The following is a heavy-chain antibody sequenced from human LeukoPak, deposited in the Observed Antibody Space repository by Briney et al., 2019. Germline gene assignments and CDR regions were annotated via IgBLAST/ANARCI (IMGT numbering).Heavy chain of an antibody. CDR3: ARDIGSSSFQAGYHYYYMDV. D-gene: IGHD6-6*01. Sequence: ASVKVSCKASGYTFTSYGFSWVRQAPGQGLQWMGWINAYNGNTNYAQNLQGRVSMTTDTSTSTVYMQLRSLRYDDTAVYYCARDIGSSSFQAGYHYYYMDVWGEGTTVTVSS. J-gene: IGHJ6*03. CDR1: GYTFTSYG. CDR2: INAYNGNT. V-gene: IGHV1-18*01.